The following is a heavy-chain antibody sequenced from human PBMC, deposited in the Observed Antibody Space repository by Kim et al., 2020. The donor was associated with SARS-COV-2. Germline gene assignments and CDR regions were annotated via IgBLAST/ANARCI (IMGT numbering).Heavy chain of an antibody. V-gene: IGHV4-61*01. CDR3: ARRGRTTLYYFDY. CDR1: GGSVSSGSYY. Sequence: SETLSLTCTVSGGSVSSGSYYWTWIRQPPGKGLEWIGYICYGGSTDYNPSLKSRVTISVDTSKNQFSPKLSSVTAADTAVYYCARRGRTTLYYFDYWGQG. J-gene: IGHJ4*02. CDR2: ICYGGST. D-gene: IGHD4-17*01.